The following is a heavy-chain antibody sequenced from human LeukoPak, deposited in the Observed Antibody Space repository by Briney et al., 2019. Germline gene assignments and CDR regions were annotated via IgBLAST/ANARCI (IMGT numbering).Heavy chain of an antibody. V-gene: IGHV4-34*01. J-gene: IGHJ4*02. D-gene: IGHD6-19*01. CDR1: GGSFSGYY. CDR3: ARGSVAGTGY. CDR2: INHSGST. Sequence: PSETLSLTCAVYGGSFSGYYWSWIRQPPGKGLEWIGEINHSGSTNYNPSLKSRVTISVDTSKNQFSLKLSSVTAPDTAVYYCARGSVAGTGYWGQGTLVTVSS.